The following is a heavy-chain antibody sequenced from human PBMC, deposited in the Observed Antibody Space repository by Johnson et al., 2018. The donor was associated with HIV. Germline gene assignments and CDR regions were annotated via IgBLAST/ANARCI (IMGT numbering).Heavy chain of an antibody. CDR1: GFTFDDYA. V-gene: IGHV3-9*01. CDR3: ARDRDFYSGGDAFDI. D-gene: IGHD4-11*01. CDR2: ISWNRGSI. J-gene: IGHJ3*02. Sequence: VQLVESGGGLVQPGRSLRLSCAASGFTFDDYAMHWVRQAPGKGLEWVSGISWNRGSIGYADSVKGRFPNSRDNSKNTLYLQMNSRSAEDTGLYYCARDRDFYSGGDAFDIWGQGTMGTVSS.